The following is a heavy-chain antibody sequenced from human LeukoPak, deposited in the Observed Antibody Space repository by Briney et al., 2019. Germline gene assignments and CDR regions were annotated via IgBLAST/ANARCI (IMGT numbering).Heavy chain of an antibody. CDR1: GGSISSGGYS. CDR3: ARAELPYYDFWSGYYTAWFDP. V-gene: IGHV4-30-2*01. D-gene: IGHD3-3*01. J-gene: IGHJ5*02. CDR2: IYHSGST. Sequence: SQTLSLTCAVSGGSISSGGYSWSWIRQPPGKGLEWIGYIYHSGSTYYNPSLKSRVTISVDRSKNQFSLKLSSVTAADTAVYYCARAELPYYDFWSGYYTAWFDPWGQGTLVTVSS.